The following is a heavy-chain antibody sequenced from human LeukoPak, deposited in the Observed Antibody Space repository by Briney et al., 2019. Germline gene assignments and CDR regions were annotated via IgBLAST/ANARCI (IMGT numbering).Heavy chain of an antibody. D-gene: IGHD5-12*01. CDR3: ARAPGEYSGYDSGY. J-gene: IGHJ4*02. CDR1: GYTFTSYD. V-gene: IGHV1-8*01. CDR2: MNPNSGNT. Sequence: ASVKVSCKASGYTFTSYDINWVRQATGQGLEWMGWMNPNSGNTGYAQKFQGRVTMTRNTFISTAYMELSSLRSEDTAVYYCARAPGEYSGYDSGYWGQGTLVTVSS.